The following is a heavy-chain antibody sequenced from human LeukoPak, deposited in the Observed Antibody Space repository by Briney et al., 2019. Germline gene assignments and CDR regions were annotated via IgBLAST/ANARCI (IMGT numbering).Heavy chain of an antibody. V-gene: IGHV4-4*07. CDR3: ARYFDWLLWSWFDP. CDR2: IYTSGST. Sequence: SETLSLTCTVPGGSLSSYYWSWIRQPAGKGLEWIGRIYTSGSTNYNPSLKSRVTMSVDTSKNQFSLKLSSVTAADTAVYYCARYFDWLLWSWFDPWGQGTLVTVSS. D-gene: IGHD3-9*01. J-gene: IGHJ5*02. CDR1: GGSLSSYY.